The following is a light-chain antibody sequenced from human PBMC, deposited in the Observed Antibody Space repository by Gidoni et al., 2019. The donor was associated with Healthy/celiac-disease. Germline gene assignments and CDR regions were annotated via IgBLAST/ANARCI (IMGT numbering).Light chain of an antibody. CDR1: QSISSY. J-gene: IGKJ4*01. CDR3: QQSYSTPLT. V-gene: IGKV1-39*01. CDR2: AAY. Sequence: DIQMTQTPSSLSTSVVDRVTITCRARQSISSYLNVYQQKPGKAPKLLIYAAYSLQSGVPSMFSGSGSGTDFTLTISSLQPEDFATYYCQQSYSTPLTFGGGTKVEIK.